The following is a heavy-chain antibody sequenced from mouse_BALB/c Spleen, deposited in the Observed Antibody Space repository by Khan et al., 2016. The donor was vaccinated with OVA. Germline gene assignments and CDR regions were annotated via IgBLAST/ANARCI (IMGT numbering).Heavy chain of an antibody. CDR2: ITTYTGEP. D-gene: IGHD2-1*01. V-gene: IGHV9-3-1*01. CDR1: GYTFTNYG. CDR3: ARSNGNYWFAY. J-gene: IGHJ3*01. Sequence: QIQLVQSGPELKKSGETVKISCKASGYTFTNYGMNWVKQAPGKGLKWMGWITTYTGEPTYADDFKGRFAFSLETSASTAYLQINNLKKEDTATYFCARSNGNYWFAYWGQGTLVTVSA.